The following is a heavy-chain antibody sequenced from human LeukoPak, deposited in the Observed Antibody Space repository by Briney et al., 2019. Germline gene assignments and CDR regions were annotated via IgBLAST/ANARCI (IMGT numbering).Heavy chain of an antibody. CDR1: GGSISSSNW. CDR3: AGKSLTGETFDY. D-gene: IGHD3-9*01. CDR2: IYHSGGT. V-gene: IGHV4-4*02. J-gene: IGHJ4*02. Sequence: SETLSLTCAVSGGSISSSNWWSWVRQPPGKGLEWIGEIYHSGGTNYNPSLKSRVTISVDKSKNQFSLKLSSVTAADTAVYYCAGKSLTGETFDYWGQGTLATVSS.